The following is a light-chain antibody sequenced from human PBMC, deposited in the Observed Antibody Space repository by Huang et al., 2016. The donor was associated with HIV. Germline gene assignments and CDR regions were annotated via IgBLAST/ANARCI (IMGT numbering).Light chain of an antibody. J-gene: IGKJ2*01. CDR3: QQYGNSPPYT. V-gene: IGKV3-20*01. Sequence: EVVLTQSPGTLSLSPGERATLSCRASQTISSNYFAWYQQKPGQAPRLLIYGTSTRATCIPDRFSGSGSGTDCTLTISRLEPEDFAVYYCQQYGNSPPYTFGQGTTLDIK. CDR2: GTS. CDR1: QTISSNY.